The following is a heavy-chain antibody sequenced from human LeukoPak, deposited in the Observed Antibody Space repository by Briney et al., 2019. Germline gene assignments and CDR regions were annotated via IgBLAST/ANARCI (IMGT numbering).Heavy chain of an antibody. D-gene: IGHD1-26*01. CDR3: ARAVVGSPHAFDI. CDR2: ISSSSSYI. CDR1: GFTFSSYS. J-gene: IGHJ3*02. Sequence: GGSLRLSCAASGFTFSSYSMNWVRQAPGKGLEWVSSISSSSSYIYYADSEKGRFTISRDNAKNSLYLQMNSLRAEDTAVYYCARAVVGSPHAFDIWGQGTMVTVSS. V-gene: IGHV3-21*01.